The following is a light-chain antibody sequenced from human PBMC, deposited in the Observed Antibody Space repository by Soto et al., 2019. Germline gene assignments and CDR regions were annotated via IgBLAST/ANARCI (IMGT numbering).Light chain of an antibody. CDR2: GAS. V-gene: IGKV3-15*01. CDR1: QSVGTS. CDR3: QQYNNWPRT. Sequence: EIVLTQSPDTLSLSPGERATLSCRASQSVGTSLAWYQQKPGQAPRLLIYGASTRATGIPARFSGSGSGTEFTLTISSLQSEDFAVYYCQQYNNWPRTFGQGTKVDIK. J-gene: IGKJ1*01.